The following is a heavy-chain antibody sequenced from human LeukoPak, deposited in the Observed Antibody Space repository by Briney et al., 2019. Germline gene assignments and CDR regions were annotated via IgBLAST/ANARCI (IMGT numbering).Heavy chain of an antibody. V-gene: IGHV3-23*01. D-gene: IGHD3-10*01. CDR3: AKEGMVRGVIIRGYNWFDP. J-gene: IGHJ5*02. Sequence: GGSLRLSCAASGFTFSSYAMSWVHQAPGKGLEWVSAISGSGGSTYYADSVKGRFTISRDNSKNTLYLQMNSLRAEDTAVYYCAKEGMVRGVIIRGYNWFDPWGQGTLVTVSS. CDR2: ISGSGGST. CDR1: GFTFSSYA.